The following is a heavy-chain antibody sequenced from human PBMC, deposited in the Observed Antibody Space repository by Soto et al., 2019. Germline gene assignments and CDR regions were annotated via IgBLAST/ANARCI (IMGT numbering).Heavy chain of an antibody. CDR2: ISSSSLYI. V-gene: IGHV3-21*01. Sequence: EVQLVESGGGLVKPGGSLRVSCAASGFTFSNYTMNWVRQAPGKGLEWVSAISSSSLYIYYADSVKGRFTISRDNAKNSLYLQMNSLGGEDTAVYYCARANYDFWSGYSNYCGMDVWGQGTTVTVSS. D-gene: IGHD3-3*01. J-gene: IGHJ6*02. CDR3: ARANYDFWSGYSNYCGMDV. CDR1: GFTFSNYT.